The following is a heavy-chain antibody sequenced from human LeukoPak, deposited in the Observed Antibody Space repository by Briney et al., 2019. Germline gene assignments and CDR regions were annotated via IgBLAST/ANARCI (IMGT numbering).Heavy chain of an antibody. CDR1: GGTFSSYA. Sequence: SVKVSCKASGGTFSSYAISWVRQAPGQGLEWMGIINPSGGSTSYAQKFQGRVTMTRDMSTSTVYMELSSLRSEDTAVYYCARDHVEYSSSSGWFDPWGQGTLVTVSS. D-gene: IGHD6-6*01. J-gene: IGHJ5*02. CDR2: INPSGGST. CDR3: ARDHVEYSSSSGWFDP. V-gene: IGHV1-46*01.